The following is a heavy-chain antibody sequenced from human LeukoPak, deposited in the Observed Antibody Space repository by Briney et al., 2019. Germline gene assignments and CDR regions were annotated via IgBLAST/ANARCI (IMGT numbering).Heavy chain of an antibody. V-gene: IGHV3-74*01. D-gene: IGHD6-19*01. Sequence: PGGSLRLSCAASGFTFTSYWIHWVRQAPGKGLVWVSRINSDGSSASYADSVKGRFTISRDNAKNSLYLQMNSLRAEDTAVYYCARDPQQWLVLFDYWGQGTLVTVSS. CDR3: ARDPQQWLVLFDY. J-gene: IGHJ4*02. CDR1: GFTFTSYW. CDR2: INSDGSSA.